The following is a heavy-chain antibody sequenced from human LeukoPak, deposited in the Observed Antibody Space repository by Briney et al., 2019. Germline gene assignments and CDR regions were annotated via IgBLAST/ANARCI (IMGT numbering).Heavy chain of an antibody. CDR3: AREDIVVVPAAYDY. CDR2: ISAYNGNT. J-gene: IGHJ4*02. V-gene: IGHV1-18*01. D-gene: IGHD2-2*01. Sequence: GASVKVSCKASGYTFTSYGISWVRQAPGQGLEWMGWISAYNGNTNYAQKLQGRVTMTTDTSTSTAYMELRSLRSDDTAVYYCAREDIVVVPAAYDYWGQGTLVTVSS. CDR1: GYTFTSYG.